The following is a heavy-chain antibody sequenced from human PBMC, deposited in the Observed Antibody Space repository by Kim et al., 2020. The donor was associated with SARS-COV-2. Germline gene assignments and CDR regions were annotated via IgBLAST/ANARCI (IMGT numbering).Heavy chain of an antibody. CDR3: AKAQGSYYDILTGYSHDY. V-gene: IGHV3-23*03. D-gene: IGHD3-9*01. J-gene: IGHJ4*02. Sequence: KGRFTISRDNSKNTLYLQMNSLRAEDTAVYYCAKAQGSYYDILTGYSHDYWGQGTLVTVSS.